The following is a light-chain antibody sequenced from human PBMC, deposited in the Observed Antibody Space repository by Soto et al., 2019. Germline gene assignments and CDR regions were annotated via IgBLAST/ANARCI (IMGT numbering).Light chain of an antibody. J-gene: IGKJ1*01. V-gene: IGKV3-20*01. CDR1: QSVRGSY. CDR2: GAS. CDR3: QQYGGMWT. Sequence: EIVLTQSPGTLSLSPGERATLSCRASQSVRGSYLAGYEQSPGQAPRLLIQGASSRTTGIPDRFTGSGSGTDFTLTINRLEPEDFAVYYCQQYGGMWTFGQGTKVDIK.